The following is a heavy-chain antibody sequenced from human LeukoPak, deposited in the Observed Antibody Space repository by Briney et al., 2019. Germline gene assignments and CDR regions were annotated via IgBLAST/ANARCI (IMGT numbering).Heavy chain of an antibody. CDR3: AKPISGGLAVSSDWFDP. V-gene: IGHV3-23*01. D-gene: IGHD6-19*01. J-gene: IGHJ5*02. CDR1: GFAFHFYA. CDR2: INANGSNK. Sequence: WGSLRLSCAASGFAFHFYARSWLRQAPGKGLQWASTINANGSNKYNADSMRGRFTISRDNSKDTLYMQLNSLRAEDTAIYFSAKPISGGLAVSSDWFDPWGQGTLVIVSS.